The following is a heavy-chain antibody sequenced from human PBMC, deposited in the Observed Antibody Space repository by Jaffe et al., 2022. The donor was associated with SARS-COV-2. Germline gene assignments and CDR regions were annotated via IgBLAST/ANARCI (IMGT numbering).Heavy chain of an antibody. CDR1: GFTFSSYG. D-gene: IGHD6-19*01. Sequence: QVQLVESGGGVVQPGRSLRLSCAASGFTFSSYGMHWVRQAPGKGLEWVAVISYDGSNKYYADSVKGRFTISRDNSKNTLYLQMNSLRAEDTAVYYCAKDRVAGTRGLFDYWGQGTLVTVSS. CDR2: ISYDGSNK. J-gene: IGHJ4*02. CDR3: AKDRVAGTRGLFDY. V-gene: IGHV3-30*18.